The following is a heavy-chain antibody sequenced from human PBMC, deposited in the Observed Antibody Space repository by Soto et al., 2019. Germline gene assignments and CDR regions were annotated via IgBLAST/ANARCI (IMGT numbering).Heavy chain of an antibody. D-gene: IGHD6-13*01. CDR1: GFTFSSYS. CDR2: ISSSSSYI. CDR3: ARDRQQLVGYYYYYYMDV. J-gene: IGHJ6*03. Sequence: PGGSLRLSCAASGFTFSSYSVNWVRQAPGKGLEWVSSISSSSSYIYYADSVKGRFTISRDNAKNSLYLQMNSLRAEDTAVYYCARDRQQLVGYYYYYYMDVWGKGTTVTVSS. V-gene: IGHV3-21*01.